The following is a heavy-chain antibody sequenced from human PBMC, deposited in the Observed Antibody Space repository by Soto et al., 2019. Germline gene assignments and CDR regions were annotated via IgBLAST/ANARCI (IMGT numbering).Heavy chain of an antibody. CDR1: GDSFSNYW. J-gene: IGHJ4*02. Sequence: GESLKISCKGSGDSFSNYWIAWVRQMPGKGLEWMGIIYPGDSDTRYSPSFQGRVTISADTSINTVYLQWSSLKASDTAMYYCAGLPRRDGIHYWGQGTLVTVSS. D-gene: IGHD6-6*01. CDR2: IYPGDSDT. CDR3: AGLPRRDGIHY. V-gene: IGHV5-51*01.